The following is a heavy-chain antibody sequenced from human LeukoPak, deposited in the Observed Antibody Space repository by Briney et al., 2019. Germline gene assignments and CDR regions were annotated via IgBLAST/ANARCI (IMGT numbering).Heavy chain of an antibody. CDR3: ASVPRGPDIAAAGTPGSYYFDY. CDR2: IYHSGCT. Sequence: SETLSLTCAVSGGSISSSNWWSWVRQPPGKGLEWIGEIYHSGCTNYNPSLKSRVTISVDKSKNQFSLKLSSVTAADTAVYYCASVPRGPDIAAAGTPGSYYFDYWGQGTLVTVSS. J-gene: IGHJ4*02. D-gene: IGHD6-13*01. CDR1: GGSISSSNW. V-gene: IGHV4-4*02.